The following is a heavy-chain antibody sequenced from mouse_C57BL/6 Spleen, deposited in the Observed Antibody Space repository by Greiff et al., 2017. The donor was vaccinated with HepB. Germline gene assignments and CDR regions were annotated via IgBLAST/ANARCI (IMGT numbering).Heavy chain of an antibody. CDR2: INPNNGGT. J-gene: IGHJ1*03. D-gene: IGHD1-1*01. V-gene: IGHV1-26*01. CDR3: AGGSSYWYFDV. Sequence: EVQLQQSGPEPVKPGASVKISCKASGYTFTDYYMNWVKQSHGKSLEWIGDINPNNGGTSYNQKFKGKATLTVDKSSSTAYMELRSLTSEDSAVYYCAGGSSYWYFDVWGTGTTVTVSS. CDR1: GYTFTDYY.